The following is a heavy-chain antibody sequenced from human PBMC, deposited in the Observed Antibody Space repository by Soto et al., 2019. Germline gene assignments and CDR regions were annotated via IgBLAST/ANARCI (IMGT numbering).Heavy chain of an antibody. CDR2: INHTGGT. CDR3: ATRITVFGLLIPPFDP. Sequence: LSLTCAVYCGSVNDYYWNWIRQPPGKGLEWIGEINHTGGTHYNPSLKSRVTMSVDTSKNQFSLRLSSVTAADTAIYYCATRITVFGLLIPPFDPWGQGTKVTVSS. V-gene: IGHV4-34*01. CDR1: CGSVNDYY. J-gene: IGHJ5*02. D-gene: IGHD3-3*01.